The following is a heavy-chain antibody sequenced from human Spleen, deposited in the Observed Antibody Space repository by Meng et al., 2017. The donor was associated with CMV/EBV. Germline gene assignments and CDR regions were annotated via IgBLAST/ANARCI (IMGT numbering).Heavy chain of an antibody. CDR2: VYYSGSA. CDR3: ARDAGIAWPFDY. V-gene: IGHV4-39*07. J-gene: IGHJ4*02. D-gene: IGHD2-21*01. Sequence: SETLSLTCTVSGASIRGSSHYWGWIRQPPGKGLEWIGDVYYSGSASYNPSLSSRVTISVDTSKNEFSLTLSSLTAADTGVYYCARDAGIAWPFDYWGQGTPVTVSS. CDR1: GASIRGSSHY.